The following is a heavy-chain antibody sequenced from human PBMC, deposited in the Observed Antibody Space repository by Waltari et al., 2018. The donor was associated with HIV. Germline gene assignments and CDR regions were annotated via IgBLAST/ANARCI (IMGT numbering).Heavy chain of an antibody. CDR3: ARQHDYGGPTSKYYQYYGMDV. J-gene: IGHJ6*02. CDR1: GGSFSGYY. Sequence: VQLQQWGAGLLKPSETLSLTCAVSGGSFSGYYWSWIRRSPGKGLEWIGQINHSGSTNSHPSHRSRVTMSVDTSKNHFSLNLSSVTAAASAVYHCARQHDYGGPTSKYYQYYGMDVWGQGTTVTVS. CDR2: INHSGST. D-gene: IGHD4-17*01. V-gene: IGHV4-34*01.